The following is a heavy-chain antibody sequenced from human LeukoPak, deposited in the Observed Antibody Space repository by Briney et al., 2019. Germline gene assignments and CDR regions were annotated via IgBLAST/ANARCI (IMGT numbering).Heavy chain of an antibody. V-gene: IGHV4-39*07. CDR2: IYYSGIT. CDR3: AKSGPAAGRPDAFDI. D-gene: IGHD2-2*01. Sequence: SETLSLTCTLSGASVTTSSFYWAWLRQPPGKGLECIGTIYYSGITYYHSSLKSRVTISVDTSKNQFSLKLNSVTAADTAVYFCAKSGPAAGRPDAFDIWGQGTMVTVSS. CDR1: GASVTTSSFY. J-gene: IGHJ3*02.